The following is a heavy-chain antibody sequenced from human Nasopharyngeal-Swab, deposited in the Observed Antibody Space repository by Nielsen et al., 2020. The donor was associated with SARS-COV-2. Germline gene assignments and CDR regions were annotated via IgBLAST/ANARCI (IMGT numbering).Heavy chain of an antibody. CDR1: GYSFTSYW. CDR3: ARQPEDTAMGTGLIDY. Sequence: GESLKISCKGSGYSFTSYWISWVRRMPGKGLEWMGIIYPGDSDTRYSPSFQGQVTISADKSISTAYLQWSSLKASDTAMYYCARQPEDTAMGTGLIDYWGQGTLVTVSS. D-gene: IGHD5-18*01. V-gene: IGHV5-51*01. CDR2: IYPGDSDT. J-gene: IGHJ4*02.